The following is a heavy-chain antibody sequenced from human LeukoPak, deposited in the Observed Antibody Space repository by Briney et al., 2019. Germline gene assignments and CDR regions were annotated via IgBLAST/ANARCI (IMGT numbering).Heavy chain of an antibody. CDR2: ISDSGDKT. CDR3: AKDRNDHCGGDCSPRNWFDP. CDR1: GFTFNNYA. Sequence: GGSLRLSCAASGFTFNNYAMNWVRQAPGRGLEWVSAISDSGDKTYYADSVKGRFTIARDNSKSTVYLQLNSLRAEDTAVYYCAKDRNDHCGGDCSPRNWFDPWGQGTLVIVSS. J-gene: IGHJ5*02. D-gene: IGHD2-21*02. V-gene: IGHV3-23*01.